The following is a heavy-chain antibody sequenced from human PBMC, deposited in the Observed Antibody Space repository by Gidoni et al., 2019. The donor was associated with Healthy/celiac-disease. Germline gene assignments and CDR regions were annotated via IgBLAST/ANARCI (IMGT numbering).Heavy chain of an antibody. CDR3: ASGYNYYYYYGMDV. J-gene: IGHJ6*02. Sequence: EVQLVESGGGLIQPGGSLSLSCAASGFTVSSNYMRWVLQAPGKGLEWVSVIYSGGSTYYADSVKGRFTISRDNSKNTLYLQMNSLRAEDTAVYYCASGYNYYYYYGMDVWGQGTTVTVSS. V-gene: IGHV3-53*01. CDR2: IYSGGST. CDR1: GFTVSSNY. D-gene: IGHD5-18*01.